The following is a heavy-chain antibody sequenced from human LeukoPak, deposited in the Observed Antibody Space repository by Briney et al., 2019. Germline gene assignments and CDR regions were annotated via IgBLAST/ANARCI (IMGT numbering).Heavy chain of an antibody. J-gene: IGHJ3*02. Sequence: PSETLSLTCTVSGGSISSSSYYWGWIRQPPGKGLEWIGSIYYTGSTYYNSSLKSRVTISVDTSRNHFSLRLSSVTAADTAVYYCARDLYSSRTNDAFVIWGQGTMVTVSS. D-gene: IGHD6-13*01. CDR1: GGSISSSSYY. CDR2: IYYTGST. V-gene: IGHV4-39*02. CDR3: ARDLYSSRTNDAFVI.